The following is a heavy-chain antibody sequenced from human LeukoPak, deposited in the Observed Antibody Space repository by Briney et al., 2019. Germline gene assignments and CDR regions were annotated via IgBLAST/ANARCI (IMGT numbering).Heavy chain of an antibody. J-gene: IGHJ4*02. Sequence: ASVKVSCKASGYSFTSHYMHWVRQAPGQGLEWLGLINPRGGSTDYAQKFQDRVTMTSDTSTSTVYMELNSLRSEDTAVYFCARVGITAATADYWGQGTLVTVSS. CDR1: GYSFTSHY. CDR2: INPRGGST. D-gene: IGHD6-25*01. V-gene: IGHV1-46*01. CDR3: ARVGITAATADY.